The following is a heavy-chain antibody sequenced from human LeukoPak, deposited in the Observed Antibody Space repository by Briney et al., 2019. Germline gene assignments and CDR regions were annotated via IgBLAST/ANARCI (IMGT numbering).Heavy chain of an antibody. Sequence: GGSLRLSCAASGFTFSHYWMTWIRQTPGKGLEWVANIKPDGSDKYYVDSVKGRFTISRDNAKNSLYLQMNSLRAEDTAVYYCARDTGGGYSCYDCWGQGALVTVSS. CDR2: IKPDGSDK. CDR3: ARDTGGGYSCYDC. J-gene: IGHJ4*02. D-gene: IGHD5-18*01. CDR1: GFTFSHYW. V-gene: IGHV3-7*01.